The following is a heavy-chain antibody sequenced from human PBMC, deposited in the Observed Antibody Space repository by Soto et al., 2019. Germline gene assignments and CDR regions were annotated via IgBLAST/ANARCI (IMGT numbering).Heavy chain of an antibody. CDR3: ARDLARSWFDP. D-gene: IGHD3-16*01. J-gene: IGHJ5*02. CDR1: GGSSISGGYY. CDR2: IYYSGST. Sequence: PSETLSLTCTVSGGSSISGGYYWSWIRQHPGKGLEWIGYIYYSGSTYYNPSLKSRVTISVDTSKNQFSLKLSSVTAADTAVYYCARDLARSWFDPWGQGTLVTVSS. V-gene: IGHV4-31*03.